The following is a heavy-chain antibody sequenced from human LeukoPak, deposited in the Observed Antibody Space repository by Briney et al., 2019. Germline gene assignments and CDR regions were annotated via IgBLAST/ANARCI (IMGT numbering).Heavy chain of an antibody. CDR2: ISGSGGNT. CDR3: AKDRTWGLDY. D-gene: IGHD7-27*01. CDR1: GFAFNTYG. V-gene: IGHV3-23*01. Sequence: GGSLRLSCAASGFAFNTYGMSWVRQAPGKGLEWVSAISGSGGNTYYADSVKGRFTISRDNSKNTLYLQVNSLRAEDTALYYCAKDRTWGLDYWGQGTLVTVSS. J-gene: IGHJ4*02.